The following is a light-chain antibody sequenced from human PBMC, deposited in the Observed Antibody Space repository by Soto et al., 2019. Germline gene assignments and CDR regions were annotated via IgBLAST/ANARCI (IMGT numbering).Light chain of an antibody. Sequence: EIVLTQSPATLSLSPGERATLSCRASQSVSSYLAWYQQKPGQAPRLLIYDASNRATGIPARFSGSGSGTAFTLTISSLEPEDFAVYYCQQYGSSPGTFGQGTKVEIK. CDR2: DAS. V-gene: IGKV3-11*01. CDR3: QQYGSSPGT. CDR1: QSVSSY. J-gene: IGKJ1*01.